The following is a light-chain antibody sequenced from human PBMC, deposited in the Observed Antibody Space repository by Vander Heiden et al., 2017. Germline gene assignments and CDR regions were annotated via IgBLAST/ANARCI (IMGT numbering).Light chain of an antibody. Sequence: DVVMTQSPLSLPVTLGQPASVSCRSSQSLVYSDGNTYLNWFQQRPGQSPRRLIYKVSNRDSGVPDRFSGSGSGTDFTLKISRVEAEDVGVYYCRQGTHWARTFGQGTKLEIK. CDR3: RQGTHWART. CDR1: QSLVYSDGNTY. CDR2: KVS. J-gene: IGKJ2*01. V-gene: IGKV2-30*01.